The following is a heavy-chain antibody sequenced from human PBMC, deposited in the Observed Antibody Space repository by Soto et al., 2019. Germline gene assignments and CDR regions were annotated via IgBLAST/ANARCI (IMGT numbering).Heavy chain of an antibody. CDR2: IIPILGIA. Sequence: SVKVSCKASGGTFSSYTISWVRQAPGQGLEWMGRIIPILGIANYAQKFQGRVTITADKSTSTAYMELSSLRSEDTAVYYCARSAAGQEGIDYWGQGTLVTVSS. CDR1: GGTFSSYT. J-gene: IGHJ4*02. CDR3: ARSAAGQEGIDY. V-gene: IGHV1-69*02. D-gene: IGHD6-19*01.